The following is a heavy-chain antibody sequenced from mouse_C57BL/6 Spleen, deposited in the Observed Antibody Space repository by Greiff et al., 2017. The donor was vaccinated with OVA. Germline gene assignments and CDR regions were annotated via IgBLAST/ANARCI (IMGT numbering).Heavy chain of an antibody. Sequence: EVHLVESGGDLVKPGGSLKLSCAASGFTFSSYGMAWVRQTPDKRLEWVATISSGGSYTYYPDSVKGRFTISRDNAKNNLYLQMSSLKSEDTAMYYCARGIYDGYYPFAYWGQGTLVTVSA. V-gene: IGHV5-6*01. CDR1: GFTFSSYG. D-gene: IGHD2-3*01. J-gene: IGHJ3*01. CDR2: ISSGGSYT. CDR3: ARGIYDGYYPFAY.